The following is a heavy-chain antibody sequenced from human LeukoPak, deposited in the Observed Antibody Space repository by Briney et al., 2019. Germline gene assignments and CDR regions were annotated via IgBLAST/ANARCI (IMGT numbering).Heavy chain of an antibody. CDR2: ISGSGGST. V-gene: IGHV3-23*01. J-gene: IGHJ6*02. D-gene: IGHD3-9*01. Sequence: PGGSLRLSCAASGFTFSSYAMSWVRQAPGKGLEWVSAISGSGGSTYYADSVKGRFTISRDNSKNTLYLQMNSLRAEDTAVYYCARDSFDYSYNYYGVDVWGQGTTVTVSS. CDR1: GFTFSSYA. CDR3: ARDSFDYSYNYYGVDV.